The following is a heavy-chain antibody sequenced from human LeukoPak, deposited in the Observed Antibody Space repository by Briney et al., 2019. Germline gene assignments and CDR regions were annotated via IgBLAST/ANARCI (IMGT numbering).Heavy chain of an antibody. CDR3: VSYTRRRIAEDH. J-gene: IGHJ4*02. V-gene: IGHV4-39*07. Sequence: SETLSLTCTVSPGSISTTTYYWGWIRQPPGKGLEWIGTIAYTGTANYNPSLKSRVTISVDTSKNQFSLKLSSVTAADTAVYYCVSYTRRRIAEDHWGQGTLVTVSS. CDR2: IAYTGTA. CDR1: PGSISTTTYY. D-gene: IGHD6-13*01.